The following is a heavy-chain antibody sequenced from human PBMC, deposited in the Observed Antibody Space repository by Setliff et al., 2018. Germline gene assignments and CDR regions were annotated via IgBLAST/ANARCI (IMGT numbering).Heavy chain of an antibody. V-gene: IGHV3-48*03. CDR2: ISSSGSTI. CDR3: ARDQGIGLSGSYSFFDY. CDR1: GFTFSSYE. Sequence: LRLSCAASGFTFSSYEMNRVRQAPGKGLEWVSYISSSGSTIYYADSVKGRFTISRDNAKNSLYLQMNSLRAEDTAVYYCARDQGIGLSGSYSFFDYWGQGTLVTVSS. J-gene: IGHJ4*02. D-gene: IGHD3-3*01.